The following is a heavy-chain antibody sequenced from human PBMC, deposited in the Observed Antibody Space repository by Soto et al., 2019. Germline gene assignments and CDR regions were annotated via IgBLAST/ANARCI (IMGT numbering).Heavy chain of an antibody. D-gene: IGHD3-10*01. Sequence: SVKVSCKASGGTFSSYAISWVRQAPGQGLEWMGGIIPIFGTANYAQKFQGRVTITADESTSTAYMELSSLRSEDTAVYYCARESAAMVRGVIRAEYYYCGMDVWGQGTTVTVSS. J-gene: IGHJ6*02. CDR2: IIPIFGTA. V-gene: IGHV1-69*13. CDR1: GGTFSSYA. CDR3: ARESAAMVRGVIRAEYYYCGMDV.